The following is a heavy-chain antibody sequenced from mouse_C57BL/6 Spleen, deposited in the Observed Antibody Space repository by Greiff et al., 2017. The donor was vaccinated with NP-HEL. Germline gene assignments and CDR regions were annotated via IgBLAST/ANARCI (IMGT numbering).Heavy chain of an antibody. CDR1: GYAFTNYL. V-gene: IGHV1-54*01. CDR2: INPGSGGT. CDR3: ARWDYYGSGDY. Sequence: VKLMESGAELVRPGTSVKVSCKASGYAFTNYLIEWVKQRPGQGLEWIGVINPGSGGTNYNEKFKGKATLTADKSSSTAYMQLSSLTSEDSAVYFCARWDYYGSGDYWGQGTTLTVSS. D-gene: IGHD1-1*01. J-gene: IGHJ2*01.